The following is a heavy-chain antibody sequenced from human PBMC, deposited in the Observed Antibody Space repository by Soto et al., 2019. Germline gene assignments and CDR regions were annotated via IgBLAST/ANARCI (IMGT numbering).Heavy chain of an antibody. CDR2: ISAYNGNT. V-gene: IGHV1-18*01. Sequence: ASVTVSCKASGYTFTSYGVSWVRQAPGQGLEWMGWISAYNGNTNYVQKLQGRVTMTTDTSTSTAYMELRSLRSDDTAVYYCARDSDVLLWFGELSDAFDIWGQGTMVTVSS. CDR1: GYTFTSYG. D-gene: IGHD3-10*01. J-gene: IGHJ3*02. CDR3: ARDSDVLLWFGELSDAFDI.